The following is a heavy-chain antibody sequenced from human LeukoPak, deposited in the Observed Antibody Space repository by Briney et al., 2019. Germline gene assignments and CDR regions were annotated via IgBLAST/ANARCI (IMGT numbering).Heavy chain of an antibody. J-gene: IGHJ4*02. Sequence: PETLSLTCAVYGGSFSGYYWSWIRQPPGKGLEWIGEINHSGSTNYNPSLKSRVTISVDTSKNQFSLKLSSVTAADTAVYYCARTDYLSVFDYWGQGTLVTVSS. CDR3: ARTDYLSVFDY. CDR2: INHSGST. CDR1: GGSFSGYY. D-gene: IGHD5-12*01. V-gene: IGHV4-34*01.